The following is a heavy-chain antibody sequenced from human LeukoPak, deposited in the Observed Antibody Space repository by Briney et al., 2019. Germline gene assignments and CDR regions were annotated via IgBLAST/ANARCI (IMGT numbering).Heavy chain of an antibody. V-gene: IGHV4-59*01. D-gene: IGHD6-13*01. CDR2: IYYSGST. Sequence: PETLSLTCAVPGVSISSYDRSWIRQPPGKGLEWIGYIYYSGSTNYNPSLKSRVTISVDTSKNQFSLKLSSVTAADTAVYYCARGGIAAACWGQGTLVTVSS. CDR1: GVSISSYD. CDR3: ARGGIAAAC. J-gene: IGHJ4*02.